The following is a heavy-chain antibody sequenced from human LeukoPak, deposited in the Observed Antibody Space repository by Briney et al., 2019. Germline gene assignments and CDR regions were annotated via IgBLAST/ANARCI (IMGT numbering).Heavy chain of an antibody. V-gene: IGHV4-30-2*01. Sequence: PSETLSLTCAVSGGSISSGGYSWSWIRQPPGKGLEWIGYIHHSGSTYYNPSLKGRVTISVDRSKNQFSLKLSSVTAADTAVYYCARLTTVVTPDAFDIWGQGTMVTVSS. CDR2: IHHSGST. CDR3: ARLTTVVTPDAFDI. CDR1: GGSISSGGYS. J-gene: IGHJ3*02. D-gene: IGHD4-23*01.